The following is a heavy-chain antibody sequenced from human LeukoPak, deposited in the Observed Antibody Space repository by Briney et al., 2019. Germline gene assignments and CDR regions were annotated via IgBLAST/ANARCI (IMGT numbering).Heavy chain of an antibody. CDR2: IIPIFGTA. Sequence: ASVQVSCKASGGTFSSYAISWVRQAPGQGLEWMGGIIPIFGTANYAQKFQGRVTITADESTSTAYMELSSLRAEDTAVYYCARDQVGVVTVNYYYYGMDVWGQGTTVTVSS. CDR3: ARDQVGVVTVNYYYYGMDV. D-gene: IGHD4-23*01. V-gene: IGHV1-69*13. J-gene: IGHJ6*02. CDR1: GGTFSSYA.